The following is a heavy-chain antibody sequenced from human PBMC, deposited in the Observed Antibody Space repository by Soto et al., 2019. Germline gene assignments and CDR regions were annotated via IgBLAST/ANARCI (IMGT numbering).Heavy chain of an antibody. CDR3: ARIRRSMSSLGFDY. Sequence: QVQLVESGGGLVKPGGSLRLSCAVSGFIFSDYYMTWIRQAPGKGLEWVSYISSGGSFTSYADSVKGRFTISRDSANHSLYLHMHSLRAEDTAVYYCARIRRSMSSLGFDYWGQGTLVTVSS. CDR2: ISSGGSFT. V-gene: IGHV3-11*05. J-gene: IGHJ4*02. CDR1: GFIFSDYY.